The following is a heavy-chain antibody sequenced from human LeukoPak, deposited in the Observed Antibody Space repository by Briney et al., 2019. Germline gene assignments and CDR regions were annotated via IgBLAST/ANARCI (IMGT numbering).Heavy chain of an antibody. Sequence: PPGGSLRLSCTASGFTFGDYAMSWVRQAPGKGLEWVGFIRSKAYGGTTEYAASVKGRFTISRDDSKSIAYLQMNSLKTEDTAVYYCTGGWAYDFWSGFGYWGQGTLVTVSS. J-gene: IGHJ4*02. D-gene: IGHD3-3*01. CDR1: GFTFGDYA. CDR2: IRSKAYGGTT. CDR3: TGGWAYDFWSGFGY. V-gene: IGHV3-49*04.